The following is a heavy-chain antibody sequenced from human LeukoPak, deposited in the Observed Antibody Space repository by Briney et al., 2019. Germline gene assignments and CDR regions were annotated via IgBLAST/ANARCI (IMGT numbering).Heavy chain of an antibody. D-gene: IGHD4-11*01. CDR3: ARGHSNYPYYYYMDV. J-gene: IGHJ6*03. CDR2: IYYSGST. CDR1: GGSISTYY. V-gene: IGHV4-59*12. Sequence: SETLSLTCTVSGGSISTYYWNWIRQPPGKGLEWIGYIYYSGSTNYNPSLKSRVTISVDKSKNQFSLKLSSVTAADTAVYYCARGHSNYPYYYYMDVWGKGTTVTVSS.